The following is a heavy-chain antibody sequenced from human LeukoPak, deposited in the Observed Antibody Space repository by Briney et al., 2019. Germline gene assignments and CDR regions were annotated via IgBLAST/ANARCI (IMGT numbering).Heavy chain of an antibody. CDR3: ARGAGSLFDY. CDR1: GGSFSGYY. CDR2: INHSGST. V-gene: IGHV4-34*01. D-gene: IGHD6-6*01. J-gene: IGHJ4*02. Sequence: KPSETLSLTCAVYGGSFSGYYWSWIRQPPGKWLEWIGEINHSGSTNYNPSLKSRVTISVDTSKNQFSLKLSSVTAADTAVYYCARGAGSLFDYWGQGTLVTVSS.